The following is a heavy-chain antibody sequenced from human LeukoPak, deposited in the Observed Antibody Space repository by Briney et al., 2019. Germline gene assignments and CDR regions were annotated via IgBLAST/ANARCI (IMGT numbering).Heavy chain of an antibody. CDR1: GFTFSSYS. CDR3: ASSGYCSSTSCYWGEDWFDP. D-gene: IGHD2-2*01. Sequence: GGSLRLSCAASGFTFSSYSMNWVRQAPGKGLEWVSSISSSSSYMYYADSVKGRFTISRDNAKNSLYLQMNSLRAEDTAVYYCASSGYCSSTSCYWGEDWFDPWGQGTLVTVSS. V-gene: IGHV3-21*01. CDR2: ISSSSSYM. J-gene: IGHJ5*02.